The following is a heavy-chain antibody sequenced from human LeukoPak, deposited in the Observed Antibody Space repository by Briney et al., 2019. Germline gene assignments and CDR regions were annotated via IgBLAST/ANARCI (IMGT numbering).Heavy chain of an antibody. CDR3: AKDEDIVVVIVSD. Sequence: GGSLRLSCAASGFTFSSYAMSWVRQAPGKGLEWVSAISGSGGSTYYADSVKGRFTVSRDNSKNPLYLQMNSLRAEETAVYYCAKDEDIVVVIVSDWGQGTLVTVSS. CDR2: ISGSGGST. CDR1: GFTFSSYA. D-gene: IGHD2-15*01. V-gene: IGHV3-23*01. J-gene: IGHJ4*02.